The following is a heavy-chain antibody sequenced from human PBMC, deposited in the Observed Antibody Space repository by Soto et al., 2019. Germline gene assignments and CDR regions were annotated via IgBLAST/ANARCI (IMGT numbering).Heavy chain of an antibody. D-gene: IGHD2-8*02. V-gene: IGHV4-34*01. CDR2: MNHSGST. J-gene: IGHJ4*02. CDR1: GGSFSGYY. CDR3: ARDKITGLFDY. Sequence: QVQLQQWGAGLLKPSETLSLTCAVYGGSFSGYYWTWIRQPPGTGLEWMGEMNHSGSTNYNPSLKSRVTISVDTSKNQFSLKLTSVTAADTAVYYCARDKITGLFDYWGQGTLVTVSS.